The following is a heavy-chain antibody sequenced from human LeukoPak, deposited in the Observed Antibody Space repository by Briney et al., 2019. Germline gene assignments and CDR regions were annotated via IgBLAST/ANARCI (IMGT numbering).Heavy chain of an antibody. J-gene: IGHJ4*02. Sequence: GGSLRLSCAASGFTFSSYEMNWVRQAPVKGLEWLSYISSSGSTIYYADSVKGRFTISRDNAKNSLYLQMKSLRVEDTAVYYCARHGGGYYFDYWGQGTLVTVSS. D-gene: IGHD6-25*01. CDR2: ISSSGSTI. CDR1: GFTFSSYE. V-gene: IGHV3-48*03. CDR3: ARHGGGYYFDY.